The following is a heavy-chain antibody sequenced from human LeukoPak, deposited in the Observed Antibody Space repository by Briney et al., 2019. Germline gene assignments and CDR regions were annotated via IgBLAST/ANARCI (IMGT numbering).Heavy chain of an antibody. V-gene: IGHV4-59*01. D-gene: IGHD3-3*01. CDR2: IYYSGST. Sequence: ASETLSLTCTGSGGSISSYYWSWIRQPPGKGLEWSGYIYYSGSTNYNPSLKSRVTISVDTSKNQFSLKLSSVTAADTAVYYCARGGRRRFLADYYGMDVWGQGTTVTVSS. CDR1: GGSISSYY. CDR3: ARGGRRRFLADYYGMDV. J-gene: IGHJ6*01.